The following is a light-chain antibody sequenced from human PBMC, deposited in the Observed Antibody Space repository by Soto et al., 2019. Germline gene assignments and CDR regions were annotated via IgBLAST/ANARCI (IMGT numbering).Light chain of an antibody. Sequence: EVLLTQSAATVSVSLGGRATLSCRASQSISDTLAWYQQKPGQAPRLLIHGASTMAPGFPARFSGSGSGTDFTLTISSLQSEDFAVYYCQQYNNWPWTFGQGTKVDIK. CDR2: GAS. CDR1: QSISDT. V-gene: IGKV3-15*01. J-gene: IGKJ1*01. CDR3: QQYNNWPWT.